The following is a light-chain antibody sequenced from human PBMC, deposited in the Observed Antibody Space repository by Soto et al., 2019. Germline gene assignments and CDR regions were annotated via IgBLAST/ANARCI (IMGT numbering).Light chain of an antibody. Sequence: PLTQSPYSRSASVGDSVSSTCRASQGIDSYLAWYQQRPGKVPQLLIYETSILQSGVSSRFSGSGSGTDFTLTISSLQAEDFATYYCQQYNHHRTFAQGTNVDI. J-gene: IGKJ1*01. CDR2: ETS. V-gene: IGKV1-9*01. CDR1: QGIDSY. CDR3: QQYNHHRT.